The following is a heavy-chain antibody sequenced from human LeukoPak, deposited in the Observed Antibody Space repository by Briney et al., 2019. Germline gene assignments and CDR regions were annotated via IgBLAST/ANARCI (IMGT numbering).Heavy chain of an antibody. CDR2: IYYSGST. J-gene: IGHJ5*02. D-gene: IGHD2-2*01. CDR1: GGSISSYY. Sequence: PSETLSLTCTVSGGSISSYYWSWIRQPPGKGLEWIGYIYYSGSTNYNPSLKSRVTISVDTSKNQFSLKPSSVTAADTAVYYCATVGYCSSTSCYQDHNWFDPWGQGTLVTVSS. V-gene: IGHV4-59*01. CDR3: ATVGYCSSTSCYQDHNWFDP.